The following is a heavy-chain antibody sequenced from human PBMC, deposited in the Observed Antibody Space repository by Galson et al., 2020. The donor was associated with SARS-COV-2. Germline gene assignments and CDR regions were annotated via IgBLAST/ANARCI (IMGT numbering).Heavy chain of an antibody. J-gene: IGHJ3*02. CDR1: GGSLSSYY. CDR2: IYYSGST. V-gene: IGHV4-59*08. Sequence: SETLSLTCTVSGGSLSSYYWSWIRQPPGKGLEWIGYIYYSGSTNYNPSLKSRVTISVDTSKNQFSLKLSSVTAADTAVYYCARHSRRDAFDIWGQGTMVTVSS. CDR3: ARHSRRDAFDI.